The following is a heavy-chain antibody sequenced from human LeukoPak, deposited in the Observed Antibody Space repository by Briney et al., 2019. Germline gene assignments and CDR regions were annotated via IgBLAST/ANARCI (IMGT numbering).Heavy chain of an antibody. V-gene: IGHV3-11*01. Sequence: GGSLRLSCAASGFTFSDYYMSWIRQAPGKGLEWVSYISSSGSTIYYADSVKGRFAISRDNAKNSLYLQMDSLRAEDTAVYYCARDGPNYAHWFDPWGQGTLVTVSS. D-gene: IGHD1-7*01. CDR1: GFTFSDYY. J-gene: IGHJ5*02. CDR3: ARDGPNYAHWFDP. CDR2: ISSSGSTI.